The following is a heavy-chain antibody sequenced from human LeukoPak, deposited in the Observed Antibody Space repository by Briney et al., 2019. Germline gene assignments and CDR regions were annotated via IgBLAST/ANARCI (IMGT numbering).Heavy chain of an antibody. CDR1: GGSFSGYY. V-gene: IGHV4-34*01. CDR3: ARGGYCSSTSCYRDFSYYFDY. J-gene: IGHJ4*02. Sequence: ASETLSLTCAVYGGSFSGYYWSWIRQPPGKGLEWIGEINHSGSTNYNPSLKSRVTISVDASKNQFSLKLSSVTAADTAVYYCARGGYCSSTSCYRDFSYYFDYWGQGTLVTVSS. D-gene: IGHD2-2*02. CDR2: INHSGST.